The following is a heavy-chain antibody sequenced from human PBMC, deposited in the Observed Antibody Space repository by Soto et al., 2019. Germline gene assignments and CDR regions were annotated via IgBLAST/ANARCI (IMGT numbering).Heavy chain of an antibody. D-gene: IGHD3-3*01. CDR3: ASRNFCIEGECNSRGMDV. V-gene: IGHV5-10-1*01. CDR1: GNLCTDHW. J-gene: IGHJ6*04. CDR2: IDHSDSYT. Sequence: PGESLKIWGQGSGNLCTDHWSNRVRQFSRGCVEWLGRIDHSDSYTQYSLSFQSHGTISADKSTSTAYLQWRSLRASDTAVYYCASRNFCIEGECNSRGMDVRGDRPTVTVSS.